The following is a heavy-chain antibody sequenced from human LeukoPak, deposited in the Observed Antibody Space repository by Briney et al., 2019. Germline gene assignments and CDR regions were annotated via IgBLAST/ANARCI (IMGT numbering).Heavy chain of an antibody. CDR2: INPNSGGT. J-gene: IGHJ4*02. CDR3: ARLSSSWYPYFDY. Sequence: GASVKVSCKASGYTFTGYYMHWVRQAPGQGLEWMGWINPNSGGTNYAQKFQGRVTMTRDTSISTAYMELSRLRSDDTAVYYCARLSSSWYPYFDYWGQGTLVTVSS. V-gene: IGHV1-2*02. D-gene: IGHD6-13*01. CDR1: GYTFTGYY.